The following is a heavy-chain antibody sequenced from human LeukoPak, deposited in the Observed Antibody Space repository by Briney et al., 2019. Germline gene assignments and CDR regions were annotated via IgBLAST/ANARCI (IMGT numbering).Heavy chain of an antibody. Sequence: ASVKVSCKASGYTFTGYYIHWGRQAPGQGLEWMGWINTNTGNPTYAQGFTGRFVFSLDTSVSTAYLQISSLKAEDTAVYYCARDPSVLLWFGEMGFDPWGQGTLVTVSS. CDR1: GYTFTGYY. V-gene: IGHV7-4-1*02. CDR2: INTNTGNP. D-gene: IGHD3-10*01. J-gene: IGHJ5*02. CDR3: ARDPSVLLWFGEMGFDP.